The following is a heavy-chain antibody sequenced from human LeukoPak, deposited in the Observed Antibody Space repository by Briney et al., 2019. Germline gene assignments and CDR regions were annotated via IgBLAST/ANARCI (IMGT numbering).Heavy chain of an antibody. CDR3: ARASHIAAAGLYYFDY. Sequence: SETLSLTCTASGGSISSYYWSWIRQPPGKGLEWIGYIYYSGSTNYNPSLKSRVTISVDTSKNQFSLKLSSVTAADTAVYYCARASHIAAAGLYYFDYWGQGTLVTVSS. D-gene: IGHD6-13*01. CDR2: IYYSGST. CDR1: GGSISSYY. V-gene: IGHV4-59*01. J-gene: IGHJ4*02.